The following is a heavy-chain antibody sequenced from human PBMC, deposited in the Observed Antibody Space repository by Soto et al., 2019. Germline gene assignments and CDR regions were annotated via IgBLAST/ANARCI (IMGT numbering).Heavy chain of an antibody. CDR2: ISGSGGST. J-gene: IGHJ4*02. Sequence: GGSLRLSCAASGFTFSSYAMSWVRQAPGKGLEWVSAISGSGGSTYYADSVKARFTISTDNSKNTLYLRMNSLRAEDTAVYYCAKPDLYYDFWSGYSYPLDYWGQGTLVTVSS. CDR3: AKPDLYYDFWSGYSYPLDY. V-gene: IGHV3-23*01. D-gene: IGHD3-3*01. CDR1: GFTFSSYA.